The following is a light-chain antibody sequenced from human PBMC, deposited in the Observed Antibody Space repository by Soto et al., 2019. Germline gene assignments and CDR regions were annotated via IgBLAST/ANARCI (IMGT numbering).Light chain of an antibody. Sequence: AIQLTQSPSSLSASVGDRVTITCRASQGISRSLAWYQQKQGKAPKLLIYVASTLQGGVPSRFGGSGSGTDFTLTISSLQPEDFATYYCHQFKSDPATFGQGTRLEIK. CDR1: QGISRS. J-gene: IGKJ5*01. CDR2: VAS. CDR3: HQFKSDPAT. V-gene: IGKV1-13*02.